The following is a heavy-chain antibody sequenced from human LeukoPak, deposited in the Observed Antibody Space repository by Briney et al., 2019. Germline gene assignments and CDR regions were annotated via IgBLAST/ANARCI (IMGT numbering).Heavy chain of an antibody. CDR3: ARSEVMTGGYFDY. CDR2: ISSSSSYI. D-gene: IGHD2-21*01. Sequence: PGGSLRLSCAASGFTFSSYSMNWVRQAPGKGLEWVSCISSSSSYIYYADSVKGRFTISRDNAKNSLYLQMNSLRAEDTAVCFCARSEVMTGGYFDYWGQGTLVTVSS. CDR1: GFTFSSYS. V-gene: IGHV3-21*01. J-gene: IGHJ4*02.